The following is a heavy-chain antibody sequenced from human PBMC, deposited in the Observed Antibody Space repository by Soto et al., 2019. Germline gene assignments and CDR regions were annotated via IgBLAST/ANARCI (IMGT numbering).Heavy chain of an antibody. D-gene: IGHD2-15*01. CDR2: ISTYNGNT. J-gene: IGHJ4*02. V-gene: IGHV1-18*01. CDR1: GYPFTSYG. Sequence: DSVKVSCKTSGYPFTSYGISWVRQAPGQGLEWVGWISTYNGNTEYAQNLPGRVTMTTVTSTSTVYXEIRSLRSEDTPLYYCVRSCTGRTCYLIYWSPGTLVTVSS. CDR3: VRSCTGRTCYLIY.